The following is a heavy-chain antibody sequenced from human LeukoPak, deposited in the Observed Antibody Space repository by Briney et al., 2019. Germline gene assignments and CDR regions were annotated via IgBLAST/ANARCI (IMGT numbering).Heavy chain of an antibody. Sequence: ASVKVSCKASGYTFTGYYMHWVRQAPGQGLEWMGGIIPIFGTANYAQKFQGRVTITADESTSTAYMELSSLRSEDTAVYYCARVAVYRTLASNLHNDYWGQGTLVTVSS. CDR1: GYTFTGYY. CDR2: IIPIFGTA. J-gene: IGHJ4*02. V-gene: IGHV1-69*13. D-gene: IGHD3-16*02. CDR3: ARVAVYRTLASNLHNDY.